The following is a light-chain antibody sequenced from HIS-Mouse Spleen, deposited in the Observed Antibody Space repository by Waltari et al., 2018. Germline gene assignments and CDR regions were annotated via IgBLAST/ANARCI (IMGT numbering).Light chain of an antibody. J-gene: IGLJ3*02. CDR1: SSDVGGYNY. Sequence: QSALTQPRSVSGSPGQSVTISCTGTSSDVGGYNYVSWYQQHPGKAPKRMIYDVSKPPSGVPNRLSGSKSGNTASLTISGLQAEDAADYYCCSYAGSYTWVFGGGTKLTVL. CDR2: DVS. V-gene: IGLV2-11*01. CDR3: CSYAGSYTWV.